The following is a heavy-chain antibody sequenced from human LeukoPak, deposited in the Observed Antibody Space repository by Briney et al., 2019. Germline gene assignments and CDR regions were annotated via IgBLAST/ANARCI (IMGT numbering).Heavy chain of an antibody. CDR1: GFTFSNYA. D-gene: IGHD3-22*01. CDR2: ISDSGGST. V-gene: IGHV3-23*01. J-gene: IGHJ4*02. CDR3: AKDDSGGDYPPASDH. Sequence: GGSLRLSCAASGFTFSNYAMTWVRQAPGKGLEWVSSISDSGGSTYYADSVKGRFTISRDNSKNTLFLQMNSLRAEDTAVYYCAKDDSGGDYPPASDHWGQGALVTVSS.